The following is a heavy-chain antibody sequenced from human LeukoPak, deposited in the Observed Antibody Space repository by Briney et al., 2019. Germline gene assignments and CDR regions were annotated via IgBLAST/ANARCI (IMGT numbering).Heavy chain of an antibody. Sequence: GGSLRLSCAASRFSFSSYGMNWVRQAPGQGLEWISYISRSSGNIHYADSVKGRFTISRDNAKNSLYLQMNSLRAEDTAVYYCARVLGVDTAMGGGDYWGQGTLVAVSS. CDR3: ARVLGVDTAMGGGDY. J-gene: IGHJ4*02. D-gene: IGHD5-18*01. CDR1: RFSFSSYG. V-gene: IGHV3-48*04. CDR2: ISRSSGNI.